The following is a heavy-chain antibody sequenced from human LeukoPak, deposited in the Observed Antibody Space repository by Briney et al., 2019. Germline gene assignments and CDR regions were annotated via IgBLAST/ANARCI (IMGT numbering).Heavy chain of an antibody. Sequence: ASVKVSCKASGGTFSSYAISWVRQAPGQGLEWMGGIIPIFGTANYAQKFQGRVTITADESTSTAYMELSSLRSEDTAVYYCPTEGGLRYFDTANWFDPWGQGTLVTVSS. CDR2: IIPIFGTA. D-gene: IGHD3-9*01. CDR3: PTEGGLRYFDTANWFDP. J-gene: IGHJ5*02. V-gene: IGHV1-69*13. CDR1: GGTFSSYA.